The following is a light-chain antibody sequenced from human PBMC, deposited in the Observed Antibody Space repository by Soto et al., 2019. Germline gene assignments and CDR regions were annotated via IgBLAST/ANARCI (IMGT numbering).Light chain of an antibody. J-gene: IGLJ3*02. CDR2: EVN. CDR1: SSDVGGSNY. Sequence: QSALTQPASVSGSPGQSITISCTGTSSDVGGSNYVSWYQLHPGKAPKLMIYEVNNRPSGVSHRFSGSKSGNTASLTFSGLQPEDEADYYCSSYASSGAVVFGGGTKLTVL. CDR3: SSYASSGAVV. V-gene: IGLV2-14*01.